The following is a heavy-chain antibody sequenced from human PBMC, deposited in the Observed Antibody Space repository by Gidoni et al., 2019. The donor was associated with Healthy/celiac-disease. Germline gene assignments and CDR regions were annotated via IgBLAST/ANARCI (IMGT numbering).Heavy chain of an antibody. CDR2: ISSSSSYI. J-gene: IGHJ6*02. CDR3: ARDRRDYDFWSGYYSDYYYYGMDV. V-gene: IGHV3-21*01. D-gene: IGHD3-3*01. Sequence: EVQLVESGGGLVKPGGSLRLSCAASGFTFSSYRMNCVRQAPGKGLEWVSSISSSSSYIYYADSVKGRFTISRDNAKNSLYLQMNSLRAEDTAVYYCARDRRDYDFWSGYYSDYYYYGMDVWGQGTTVTVSS. CDR1: GFTFSSYR.